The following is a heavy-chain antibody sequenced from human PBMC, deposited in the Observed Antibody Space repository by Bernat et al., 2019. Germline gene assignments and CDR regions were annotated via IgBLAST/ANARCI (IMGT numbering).Heavy chain of an antibody. V-gene: IGHV3-74*01. CDR2: INSDGSST. J-gene: IGHJ6*02. CDR1: GFTFRSYR. Sequence: EVQLVESGGGLVQPGGSLRLPCAGSGFTFRSYRMHWVRQAPGKGLVWGSRINSDGSSTSYADSVKGRFTISRDNAKSTLYLQMNSLRAEDTAVYYCARSDFSSSWTNYYYYGMDVWGQGTTVTVSS. D-gene: IGHD6-13*01. CDR3: ARSDFSSSWTNYYYYGMDV.